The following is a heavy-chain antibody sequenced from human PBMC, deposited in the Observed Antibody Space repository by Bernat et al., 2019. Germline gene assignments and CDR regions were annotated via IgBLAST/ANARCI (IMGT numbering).Heavy chain of an antibody. J-gene: IGHJ4*02. CDR1: GGSISSSSYY. D-gene: IGHD2-8*02. CDR3: ARSLGYCTGGVCYRYFDY. Sequence: QLQLQESGPGLVKPSETLSLTCTVSGGSISSSSYYWGWIRQPPGKVLEWIGYIYYSGSTYYNPSLKSRVTISVDTSKNQFSLKLSSVTAADTAVYYCARSLGYCTGGVCYRYFDYWGQGTLVTVSS. V-gene: IGHV4-39*07. CDR2: IYYSGST.